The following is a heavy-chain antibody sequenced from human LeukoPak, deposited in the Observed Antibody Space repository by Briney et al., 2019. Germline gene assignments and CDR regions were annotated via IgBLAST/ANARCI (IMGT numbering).Heavy chain of an antibody. CDR2: INQDGSEK. CDR1: GFIFSSYW. J-gene: IGHJ4*02. Sequence: PGGSLRLSCAGSGFIFSSYWMSWVRQAPGKGLEWVANINQDGSEKYYVDSVNGRFTISRDNAKNSLYLQMNSLRAEDSAVYCCARDLPDYWGQGTLVTVSS. CDR3: ARDLPDY. V-gene: IGHV3-7*01.